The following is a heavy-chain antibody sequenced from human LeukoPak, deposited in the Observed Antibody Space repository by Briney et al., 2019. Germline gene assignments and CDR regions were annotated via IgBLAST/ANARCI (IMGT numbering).Heavy chain of an antibody. V-gene: IGHV1-18*01. CDR1: GYTFTSYG. CDR3: ARDLGQWLVLPYYFDY. CDR2: ISAYNGNT. D-gene: IGHD6-19*01. Sequence: ASVKVSCKASGYTFTSYGISWVRQAPGQGLEWMGWISAYNGNTNYAQELQGRVTMTTDTSTSTAYMELRSLRSDDTAVYYCARDLGQWLVLPYYFDYWGQGTLVTVSS. J-gene: IGHJ4*02.